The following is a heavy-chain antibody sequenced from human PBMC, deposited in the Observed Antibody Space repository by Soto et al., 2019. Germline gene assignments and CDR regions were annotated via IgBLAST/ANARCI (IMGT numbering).Heavy chain of an antibody. D-gene: IGHD3-9*01. CDR2: ISSSSSYI. V-gene: IGHV3-21*01. Sequence: EVQLVESGGGLVKPGGSLRLSCAASGFTFSSYSMNWVRQAPGKGLEWVSSISSSSSYIYYADSVKGRFTISRDNAKNSLYLQMNSLRAEDTAGYYCARAGADILTGYYYYYGMDVWGHGTTVTVSS. CDR1: GFTFSSYS. CDR3: ARAGADILTGYYYYYGMDV. J-gene: IGHJ6*02.